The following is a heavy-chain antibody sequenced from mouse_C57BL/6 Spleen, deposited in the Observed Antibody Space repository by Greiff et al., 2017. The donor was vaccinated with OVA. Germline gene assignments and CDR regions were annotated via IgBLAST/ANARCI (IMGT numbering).Heavy chain of an antibody. Sequence: QVQLQQSGAELVRPGASVKLSCKASGYTFTDYYINWVKQRPGQGLEWIARIYPGSGNTYYNEKFKGKATLTAEKSSSTAYMQLSSLTSEDSAVYFCARTLITTVPYYAMDYWGQGTSVTVSS. J-gene: IGHJ4*01. CDR1: GYTFTDYY. D-gene: IGHD1-1*01. CDR2: IYPGSGNT. CDR3: ARTLITTVPYYAMDY. V-gene: IGHV1-76*01.